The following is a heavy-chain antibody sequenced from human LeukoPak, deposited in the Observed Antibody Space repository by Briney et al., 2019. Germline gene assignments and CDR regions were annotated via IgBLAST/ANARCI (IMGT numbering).Heavy chain of an antibody. V-gene: IGHV3-30*03. J-gene: IGHJ4*02. D-gene: IGHD3-10*01. CDR1: GFTFSSYG. CDR3: AAGRFGELLDPFDY. Sequence: GGSLRLSCAASGFTFSSYGMHWVRQAPGKGLEWVAVISYDGSNKYYADSVKGRFTISRDNSKNTLYLQMNSLRAEDTAVYYCAAGRFGELLDPFDYWGQGTLVTVSS. CDR2: ISYDGSNK.